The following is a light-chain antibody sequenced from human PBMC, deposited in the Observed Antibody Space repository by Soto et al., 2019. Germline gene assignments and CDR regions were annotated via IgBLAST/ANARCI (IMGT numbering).Light chain of an antibody. J-gene: IGKJ1*01. Sequence: EIVMTQFPATLSVSPGERATLSCRASQSLSDNLAWYRQRPGQAPRLLFYRASTRATGVTARFSASGSGTEFTLDISSLQSEDSTVCYSHQYRNWPPWTFGPGTKVEIK. CDR2: RAS. V-gene: IGKV3-15*01. CDR1: QSLSDN. CDR3: HQYRNWPPWT.